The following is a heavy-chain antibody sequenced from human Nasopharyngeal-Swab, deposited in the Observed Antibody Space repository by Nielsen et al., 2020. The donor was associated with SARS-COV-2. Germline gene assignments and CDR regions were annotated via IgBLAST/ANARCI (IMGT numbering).Heavy chain of an antibody. CDR1: GFTFGDYA. CDR3: TRETPYSSGWYSFDY. J-gene: IGHJ4*02. D-gene: IGHD6-19*01. CDR2: IRSRAYGGTT. V-gene: IGHV3-49*04. Sequence: GGSLRLSCTASGFTFGDYAMSWVSQAPGKGLEWVGFIRSRAYGGTTEYAASVKGRFTISRDDSKSIAYLQMNSLKTEDTAVYYCTRETPYSSGWYSFDYWGQGTLVTVSS.